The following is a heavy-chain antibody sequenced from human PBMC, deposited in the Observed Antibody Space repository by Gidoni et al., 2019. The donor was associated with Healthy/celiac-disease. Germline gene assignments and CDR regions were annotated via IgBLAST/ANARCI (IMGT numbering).Heavy chain of an antibody. CDR2: ISAYNGNT. Sequence: QVQLVQSGAEVKKPGASVKVSCKASGYTFTSYGISWVRQAPGQGLEWMGWISAYNGNTNYAQKLQGRGTMTTDTSTSTAYMELRSLRSDDTAVYYCARDLSSGYYHEPVDYWGQGTLVTVSS. J-gene: IGHJ4*02. CDR3: ARDLSSGYYHEPVDY. D-gene: IGHD3-22*01. CDR1: GYTFTSYG. V-gene: IGHV1-18*01.